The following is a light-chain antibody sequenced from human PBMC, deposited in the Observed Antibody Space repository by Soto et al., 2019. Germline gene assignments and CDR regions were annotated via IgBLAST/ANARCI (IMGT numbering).Light chain of an antibody. CDR1: QSISSY. CDR2: AAS. Sequence: DLQMTQSPSSLSASVGDRVTITCRASQSISSYLNWYQQKPGKAPKLLIYAASSLQSGVPSRFSGSGSGTDFTLTISSLQPEDFATYYCQQSYSTPYTFGQGTKLGIK. CDR3: QQSYSTPYT. J-gene: IGKJ2*01. V-gene: IGKV1-39*01.